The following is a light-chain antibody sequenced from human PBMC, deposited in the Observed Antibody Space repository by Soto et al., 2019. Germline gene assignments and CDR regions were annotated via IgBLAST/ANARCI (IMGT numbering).Light chain of an antibody. V-gene: IGLV4-69*01. CDR3: QTWGTGIPVV. CDR2: LNSDGSH. J-gene: IGLJ2*01. CDR1: SGHSSYA. Sequence: LVLTQSPSASASLGASVKLTCTLSSGHSSYAIAWHQQQPEKGPRYLMKLNSDGSHSKGDGIPDRFSGSSSGAERYLTISSLQSEDEADYYCQTWGTGIPVVFGGGTKVTVL.